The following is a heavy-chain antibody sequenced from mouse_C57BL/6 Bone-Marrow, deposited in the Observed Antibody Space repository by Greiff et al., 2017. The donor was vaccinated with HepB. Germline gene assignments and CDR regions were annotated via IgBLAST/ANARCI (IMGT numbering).Heavy chain of an antibody. D-gene: IGHD2-4*01. Sequence: DVQLQESGPGLVKPSQSLSLTCSVTGYSITSGYYWNWIRQFPGNKLEWMGYISYDGSNNYNPSLKNRISITRDTSKNQFFLKLNSVTTEDTATYYCAREYDYDVYWYFDVWGTGTTVTVSS. CDR1: GYSITSGYY. V-gene: IGHV3-6*01. CDR2: ISYDGSN. CDR3: AREYDYDVYWYFDV. J-gene: IGHJ1*03.